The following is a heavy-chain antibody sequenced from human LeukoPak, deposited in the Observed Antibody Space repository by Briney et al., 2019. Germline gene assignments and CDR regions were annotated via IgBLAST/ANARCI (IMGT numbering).Heavy chain of an antibody. CDR2: INWNGDSR. CDR3: ARVGNSIFATAMDAFDI. J-gene: IGHJ3*02. CDR1: GFTFDDYG. Sequence: GGSLRLSCAASGFTFDDYGMSWVRQVPGKGLEWVSFINWNGDSRGYVDSVKGRFTVSRDKATKSLYLGMNSLRDEDTAFFYCARVGNSIFATAMDAFDIWSQGTLVTVSS. D-gene: IGHD3-3*01. V-gene: IGHV3-20*04.